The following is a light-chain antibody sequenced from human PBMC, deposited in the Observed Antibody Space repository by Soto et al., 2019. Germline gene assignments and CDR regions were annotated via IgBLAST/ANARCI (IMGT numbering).Light chain of an antibody. V-gene: IGLV1-36*01. J-gene: IGLJ3*02. CDR1: NSNIGSNA. CDR3: ATWDDRLTAWV. CDR2: YND. Sequence: QSVLTQSPSVSGAPRQSVNISCSGNNSNIGSNAVHWYQQLPGKAPKLLMYYNDMLPSGVSDRFSGSKSGTSASLAISGLQSEDEGDYYCATWDDRLTAWVFGGGTKLPLL.